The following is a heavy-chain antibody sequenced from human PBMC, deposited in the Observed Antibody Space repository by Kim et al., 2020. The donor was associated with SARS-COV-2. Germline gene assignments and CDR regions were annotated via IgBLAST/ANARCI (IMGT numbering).Heavy chain of an antibody. CDR2: TGGRQ. J-gene: IGHJ5*02. V-gene: IGHV3-66*01. D-gene: IGHD3-10*01. CDR3: ARVVRGET. Sequence: TGGRQSSADSVKGRFTISRDNSKNTLYLQMSSLGAEDTAVYYCARVVRGETWGQGTLVTVSS.